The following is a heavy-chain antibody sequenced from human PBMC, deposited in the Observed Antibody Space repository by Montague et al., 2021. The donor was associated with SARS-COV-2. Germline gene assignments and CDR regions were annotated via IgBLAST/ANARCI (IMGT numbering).Heavy chain of an antibody. CDR2: ISWNSGSI. Sequence: SLRLSCAASGLTFDDYAMHWVRQAPGKGLEWVSGISWNSGSIGXXXSXXXRFXISRDNAKNSLYLQMNSLRAEDTALYYCAKDRYSGYDFYYYGMDVWGQGTTVTVSS. D-gene: IGHD5-12*01. J-gene: IGHJ6*02. CDR3: AKDRYSGYDFYYYGMDV. V-gene: IGHV3-9*01. CDR1: GLTFDDYA.